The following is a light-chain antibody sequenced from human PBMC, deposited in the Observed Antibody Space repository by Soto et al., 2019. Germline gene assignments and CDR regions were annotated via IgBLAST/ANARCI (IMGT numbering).Light chain of an antibody. Sequence: IVLTQSRGTLSLSPGERATLSCRASQSVSSSYLAWYQQKPGQAPRLLIYGASNRATGIPDRFSGSGSGTDFSLTISRLEPEDSAVYYCQQYGTSLTWTFGQGTKVDIK. J-gene: IGKJ1*01. CDR1: QSVSSSY. V-gene: IGKV3-20*01. CDR2: GAS. CDR3: QQYGTSLTWT.